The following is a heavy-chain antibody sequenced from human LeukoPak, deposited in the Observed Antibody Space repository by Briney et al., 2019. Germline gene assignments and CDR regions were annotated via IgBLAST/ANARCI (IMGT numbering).Heavy chain of an antibody. CDR3: ARGPSGYHNT. CDR2: INSDGSST. J-gene: IGHJ4*02. V-gene: IGHV3-74*01. Sequence: GGSLRLSCAASGFTFGTYWMLWVRQGPGRGLVWVSRINSDGSSTSYTDSVKGRFTISRDNAKNTLFLQMNSLRAGDTAVYYCARGPSGYHNTGGQGTLVTVSS. CDR1: GFTFGTYW. D-gene: IGHD5-12*01.